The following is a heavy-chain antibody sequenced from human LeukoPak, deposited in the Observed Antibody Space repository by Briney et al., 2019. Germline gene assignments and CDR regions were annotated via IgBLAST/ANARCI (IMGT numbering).Heavy chain of an antibody. V-gene: IGHV4-31*03. CDR3: ARSRERYYDSSGVFDY. D-gene: IGHD3-22*01. Sequence: PSETLSLTCTVSGGSISSGGYYWSWLRQHPGTGLEWIGYIYYSGSTYYNPSLKSRVTISVDTSKNQFSLKLSSVTAADTAVYYCARSRERYYDSSGVFDYWGQGTLVTVSS. CDR1: GGSISSGGYY. J-gene: IGHJ4*02. CDR2: IYYSGST.